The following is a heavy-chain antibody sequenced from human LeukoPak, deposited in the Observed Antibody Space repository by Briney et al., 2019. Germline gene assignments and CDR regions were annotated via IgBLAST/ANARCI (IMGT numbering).Heavy chain of an antibody. Sequence: GRSLRLSCAASGFTFSSYAMHWVRQAPGKGLEWVAVISYDGSNKYYADSVKGRFTISRDSSKNTLYLQMNSLRAEDTAVYYCARVRWLVLDYWGQGTLVTVSS. CDR1: GFTFSSYA. CDR3: ARVRWLVLDY. J-gene: IGHJ4*02. CDR2: ISYDGSNK. V-gene: IGHV3-30-3*01. D-gene: IGHD6-19*01.